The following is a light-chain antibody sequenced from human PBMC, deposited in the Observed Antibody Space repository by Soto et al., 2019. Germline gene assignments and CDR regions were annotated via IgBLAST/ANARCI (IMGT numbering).Light chain of an antibody. CDR1: QGIGNS. J-gene: IGKJ1*01. Sequence: DIQMTQSPSSLSASVGDRVTITCRASQGIGNSLAWHQQKPGKVPKVLIYTASTLHSGVPSRFSGSGSGTDFTLTINSLQPEDVATYFCQKYDSVPWSFGHGTRVEI. V-gene: IGKV1-27*01. CDR2: TAS. CDR3: QKYDSVPWS.